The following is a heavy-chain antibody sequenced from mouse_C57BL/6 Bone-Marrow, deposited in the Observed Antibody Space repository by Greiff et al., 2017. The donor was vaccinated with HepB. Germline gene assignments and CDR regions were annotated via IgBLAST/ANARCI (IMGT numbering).Heavy chain of an antibody. D-gene: IGHD2-4*01. CDR2: ISSGGSYT. J-gene: IGHJ3*01. CDR1: GFTFSSYG. CDR3: ARHPYYDSWFAY. V-gene: IGHV5-6*01. Sequence: EVQRVESGGDLVKPGGSLKLSCAASGFTFSSYGMSWVRQTPDKRLEWVATISSGGSYTYYPDSVKGRFTISRDNAKNTLYLQMSSLKSEDTAMYYCARHPYYDSWFAYWGQGTLVTVSA.